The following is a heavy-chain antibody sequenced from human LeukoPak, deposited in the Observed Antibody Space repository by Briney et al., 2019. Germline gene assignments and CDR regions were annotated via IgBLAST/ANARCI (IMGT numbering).Heavy chain of an antibody. D-gene: IGHD6-19*01. V-gene: IGHV1-18*01. CDR1: GYTFTSYD. CDR2: ISAYNGNT. J-gene: IGHJ4*02. CDR3: ARGYSSGWSPSLGY. Sequence: ASVKVSCKASGYTFTSYDINWVRQATGQGLEWMGWISAYNGNTNYAQKLQGRVTMTTDTSTSTAYMELSSLRSEDTAVYYCARGYSSGWSPSLGYWGQGTLVTVSS.